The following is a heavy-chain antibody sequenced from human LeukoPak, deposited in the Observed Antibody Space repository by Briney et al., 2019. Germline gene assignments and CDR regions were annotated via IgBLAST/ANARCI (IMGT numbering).Heavy chain of an antibody. D-gene: IGHD4-17*01. V-gene: IGHV3-23*01. Sequence: GGSLRLSCAASGFTFSSYAMSWVRQAPGKGPEWVSAISGSGGSTYYADSVKGRFTISRDNSKNTLYLQMNSLRAEDTAVYYCAKGSYGDYYYGMDVWGQGTTVTVSS. CDR1: GFTFSSYA. CDR3: AKGSYGDYYYGMDV. CDR2: ISGSGGST. J-gene: IGHJ6*02.